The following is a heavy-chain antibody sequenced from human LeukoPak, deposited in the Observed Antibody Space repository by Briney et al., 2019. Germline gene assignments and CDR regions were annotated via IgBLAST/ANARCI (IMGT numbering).Heavy chain of an antibody. CDR2: IIPIFGTA. J-gene: IGHJ6*03. D-gene: IGHD3-3*01. CDR1: GGTFSSYA. V-gene: IGHV1-69*05. CDR3: ARDRRYDFWSGYPYYYYYYMDV. Sequence: QVSCKASGGTFSSYAISWVRQAPGQGLEWMGRIIPIFGTANYAQKFQGRVTITTDESTSTAYMELSSLRSEDTAVYYCARDRRYDFWSGYPYYYYYYMDVRSKGTTVTVSS.